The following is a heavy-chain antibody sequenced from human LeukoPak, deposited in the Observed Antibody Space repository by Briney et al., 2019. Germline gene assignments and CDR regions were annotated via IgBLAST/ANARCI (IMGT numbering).Heavy chain of an antibody. D-gene: IGHD2-15*01. CDR1: GFTFSSYW. CDR2: INTDGSST. V-gene: IGHV3-74*01. Sequence: PGGSLRPSCAASGFTFSSYWMHWVRQAPGKGPVWVSRINTDGSSTSYADSVKGRFTISRDNAKNTLYLQMNSLRAEDTAVYYCASLYCSGGSCYEALHWGQGTLVTVSS. J-gene: IGHJ4*02. CDR3: ASLYCSGGSCYEALH.